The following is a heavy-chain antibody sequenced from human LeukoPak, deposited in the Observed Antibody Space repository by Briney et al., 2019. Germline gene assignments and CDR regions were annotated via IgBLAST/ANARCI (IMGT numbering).Heavy chain of an antibody. Sequence: PSETLSLTCAVYGGSFSSYYWSWIRQPPGKGLEWIGEINHSGSTNYNPSLKSRVTISVDTSKNQFSLKLSSVTAADTAVYYCARGKQWLAYWGQGTLVTVSS. CDR2: INHSGST. D-gene: IGHD6-19*01. CDR1: GGSFSSYY. CDR3: ARGKQWLAY. V-gene: IGHV4-34*01. J-gene: IGHJ4*02.